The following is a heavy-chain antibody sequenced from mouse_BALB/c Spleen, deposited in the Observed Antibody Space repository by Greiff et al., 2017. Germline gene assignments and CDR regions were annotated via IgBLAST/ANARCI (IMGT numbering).Heavy chain of an antibody. CDR1: GYTFTDYA. CDR3: ARDGNYYFDY. V-gene: IGHV1S137*01. D-gene: IGHD2-1*01. Sequence: VQVVESGAELVRPGVSVKISCKGSGYTFTDYAMHWVKQSHAKSLEWIGVISTYYGDASYNQKFKGKSTMTVDKSSSTAYMELARLTSEDSAIYYCARDGNYYFDYWGQGTTLTVSS. J-gene: IGHJ2*01. CDR2: ISTYYGDA.